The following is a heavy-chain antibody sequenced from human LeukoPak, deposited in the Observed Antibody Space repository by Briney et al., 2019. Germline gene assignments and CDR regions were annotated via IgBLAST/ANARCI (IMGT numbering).Heavy chain of an antibody. J-gene: IGHJ3*02. D-gene: IGHD3-10*01. CDR2: ISAGGDLT. CDR1: GFIFKDFP. Sequence: GSLRLSCAVSGFIFKDFPMTWVRQAPGKGLEWLSGISAGGDLTFHADSLKGRFTISRDNYKNTLYLQMDSLRAEDTAVYYCAKSLFTSAAGSGRASDIWGQGTMGTVSS. V-gene: IGHV3-23*01. CDR3: AKSLFTSAAGSGRASDI.